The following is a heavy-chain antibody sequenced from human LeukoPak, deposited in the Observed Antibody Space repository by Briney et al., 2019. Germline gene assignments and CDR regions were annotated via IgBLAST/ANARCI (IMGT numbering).Heavy chain of an antibody. CDR3: ARQSTAPTNFQH. CDR2: IYYSGST. V-gene: IGHV4-39*01. Sequence: RPSETLSLTCTVSGGSISSSSYYWGWIRQPPGKGLEWIGSIYYSGSTYYNPSLKSRVTISVDTSKNQFSLNLSSVTAADTAVYYCARQSTAPTNFQHWGQGTLVTVSS. J-gene: IGHJ1*01. CDR1: GGSISSSSYY.